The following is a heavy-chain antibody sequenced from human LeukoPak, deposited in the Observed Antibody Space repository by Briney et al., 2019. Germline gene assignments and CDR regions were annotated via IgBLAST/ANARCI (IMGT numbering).Heavy chain of an antibody. CDR2: VNSDGSST. Sequence: PGGSLRLSCAASGFTFSSYWMHWVRQAPGKGLVWVSRVNSDGSSTTYADSVKGRFTISRDNAKNTLHLQMSSLRAEDTAVYYCARGPPNSGSYHTDWGQGTLVTASS. J-gene: IGHJ4*02. CDR1: GFTFSSYW. D-gene: IGHD1-26*01. V-gene: IGHV3-74*01. CDR3: ARGPPNSGSYHTD.